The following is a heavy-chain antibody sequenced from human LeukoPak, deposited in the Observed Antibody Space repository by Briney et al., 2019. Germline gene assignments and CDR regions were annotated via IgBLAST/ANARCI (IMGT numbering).Heavy chain of an antibody. V-gene: IGHV4-59*08. CDR2: IYYSGST. CDR3: ARRAVGTYSYYFDY. Sequence: NSSETLSLTCTVSGGSISSYYWSWIRQPPGKGLEWIGYIYYSGSTNYNPSLKSRVTISVDTSKTQFSLKLSSVTAADTAVYYCARRAVGTYSYYFDYWGQGTLVTVSS. CDR1: GGSISSYY. J-gene: IGHJ4*02. D-gene: IGHD6-13*01.